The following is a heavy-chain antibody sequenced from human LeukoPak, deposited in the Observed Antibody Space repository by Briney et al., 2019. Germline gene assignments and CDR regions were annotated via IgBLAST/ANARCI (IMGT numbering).Heavy chain of an antibody. V-gene: IGHV1-18*01. Sequence: ASVKVSCKASGGTFSSYAISWVRQAPGQGLEWMGWISAYNGNTNYAQKLQGRVTMTTDTSTSTAYMELRSLRSDDTAVYYCARDGSGSYEFSYWGQGTLVTVSS. CDR2: ISAYNGNT. J-gene: IGHJ4*02. D-gene: IGHD3-10*01. CDR1: GGTFSSYA. CDR3: ARDGSGSYEFSY.